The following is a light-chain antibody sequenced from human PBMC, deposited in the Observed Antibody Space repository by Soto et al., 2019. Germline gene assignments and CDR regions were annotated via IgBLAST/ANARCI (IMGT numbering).Light chain of an antibody. J-gene: IGKJ2*01. CDR2: GAS. Sequence: EIVMTQSPATLSVSPWERATLSCRASQSVSSNFAWYQQKPGQAPRLLIYGASTRVTGIPARFSGSGSGTEFTLTISSLQSEDFAVYYCQQYNNWPYTFGQGTKMEIK. CDR1: QSVSSN. CDR3: QQYNNWPYT. V-gene: IGKV3-15*01.